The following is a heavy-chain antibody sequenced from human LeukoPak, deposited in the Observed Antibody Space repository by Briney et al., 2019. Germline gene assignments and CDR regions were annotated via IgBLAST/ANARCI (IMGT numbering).Heavy chain of an antibody. CDR1: GFTFSSYS. J-gene: IGHJ5*02. CDR3: ARGRGSGSYSNWFDP. CDR2: ISTRSSYI. V-gene: IGHV3-21*01. Sequence: GGSLRLSCAASGFTFSSYSMNWVRQAPGKGLEWVSSISTRSSYIYYADSVKGRFTISRDNAKNSLYLQMNSLRAEDTAVYYCARGRGSGSYSNWFDPWGQETLVTVSS. D-gene: IGHD3-10*01.